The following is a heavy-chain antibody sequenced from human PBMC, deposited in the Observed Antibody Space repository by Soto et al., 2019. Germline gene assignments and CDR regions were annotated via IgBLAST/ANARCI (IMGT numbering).Heavy chain of an antibody. D-gene: IGHD6-13*01. CDR1: GYTFTGYY. CDR2: INPNSGGT. J-gene: IGHJ4*02. V-gene: IGHV1-2*04. Sequence: GASVKVSCKASGYTFTGYYMHWVRQAPGQGLEWMGWINPNSGGTNYAQKLQGWVTMTRDTSISTAYMELSRLRSDDTAVYYCARGTRTQSRIAAAGINDFDYWGQGTLVTVSS. CDR3: ARGTRTQSRIAAAGINDFDY.